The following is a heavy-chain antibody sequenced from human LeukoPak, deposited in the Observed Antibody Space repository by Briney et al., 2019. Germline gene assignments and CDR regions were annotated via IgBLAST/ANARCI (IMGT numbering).Heavy chain of an antibody. CDR2: IYSGGST. D-gene: IGHD6-19*01. J-gene: IGHJ5*02. CDR3: AKDKGYSSGWYLLDP. V-gene: IGHV3-53*01. CDR1: GFTVSNNY. Sequence: GGSLRLSCAASGFTVSNNYMTWVRQAPGKGLEWVSLIYSGGSTYHADSVKGRFSISRDNSKNTLYLQMNDLRADDTAVYYCAKDKGYSSGWYLLDPWGQGTLVTVSS.